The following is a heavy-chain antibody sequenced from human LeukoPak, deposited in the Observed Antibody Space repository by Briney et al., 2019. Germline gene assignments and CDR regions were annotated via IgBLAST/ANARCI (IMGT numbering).Heavy chain of an antibody. CDR2: IYSDGSST. D-gene: IGHD3-22*01. CDR3: ARGTTMIRNALDI. CDR1: GFTFSSYW. Sequence: PGGSLRLSCAASGFTFSSYWMHWVRQAPGKGLVWVSRIYSDGSSTNYADSVKGRFTISGDNAKNTLYLQMNSLRAEDTAVYYCARGTTMIRNALDIWGQGTMVTVSS. J-gene: IGHJ3*02. V-gene: IGHV3-74*01.